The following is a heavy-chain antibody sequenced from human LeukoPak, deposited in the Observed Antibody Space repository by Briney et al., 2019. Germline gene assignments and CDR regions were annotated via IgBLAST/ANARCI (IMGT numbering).Heavy chain of an antibody. CDR2: ISGSGGST. CDR3: AKPIRPAAIPYLGY. D-gene: IGHD2-2*02. V-gene: IGHV3-23*01. J-gene: IGHJ4*02. CDR1: GFTFSSYA. Sequence: GGSLRLSCAASGFTFSSYAMSWVRQAPGKGLEWVSAISGSGGSTYYADSVKGRFTISRDNSKNTLYLQMSSLRAEDTAVYYCAKPIRPAAIPYLGYWGQGTLVTVSS.